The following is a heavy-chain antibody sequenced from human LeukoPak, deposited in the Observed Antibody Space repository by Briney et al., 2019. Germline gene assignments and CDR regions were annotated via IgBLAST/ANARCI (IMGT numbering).Heavy chain of an antibody. CDR2: INHSGST. V-gene: IGHV4-34*01. J-gene: IGHJ5*02. CDR1: GGSFSGYY. Sequence: SETLSLTCAVYGGSFSGYYWSWIRQPPGKGLEWIGEINHSGSTNYSPSLKSRATISVDSSKNQLSLKLSSVTAADTAVYYCARRPAGGYYYDSSGPRWFDPWGQGTLVTVSS. CDR3: ARRPAGGYYYDSSGPRWFDP. D-gene: IGHD3-22*01.